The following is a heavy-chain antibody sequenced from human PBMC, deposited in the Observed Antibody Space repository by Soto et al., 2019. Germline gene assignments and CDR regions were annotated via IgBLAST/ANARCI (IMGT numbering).Heavy chain of an antibody. CDR2: FDPEDGDT. J-gene: IGHJ6*02. CDR3: STFTGPYGMDV. V-gene: IGHV1-24*01. CDR1: GYTLTELS. Sequence: QAQLVQSGAEVKKPGASVKVSCKVSGYTLTELSIHWVRQAPGKGLEWMGGFDPEDGDTIYAQKFQGRVTLTEDTSTDTAYKALSSLKSEDTAVYYCSTFTGPYGMDVWGQGTTVTVSS.